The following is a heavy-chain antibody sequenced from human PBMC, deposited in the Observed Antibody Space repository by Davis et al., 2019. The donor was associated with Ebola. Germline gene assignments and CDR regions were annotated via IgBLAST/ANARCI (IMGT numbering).Heavy chain of an antibody. Sequence: MPGGSLRLSCAVYGGSFSAYYWSWIRQPPGKGLEWIGYIYYSGSTNYNPSLKSRVTISVDTSKNQFSLKLSSVTAADTAVYYCARLRYDLHGMDVWGQGTTVTVSS. J-gene: IGHJ6*02. D-gene: IGHD3-3*01. CDR3: ARLRYDLHGMDV. CDR2: IYYSGST. CDR1: GGSFSAYY. V-gene: IGHV4-59*08.